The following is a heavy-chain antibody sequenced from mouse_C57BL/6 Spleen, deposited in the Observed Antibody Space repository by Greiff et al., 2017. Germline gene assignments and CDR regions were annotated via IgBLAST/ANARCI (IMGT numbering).Heavy chain of an antibody. CDR1: GYTFTDYE. Sequence: QVQLKESGAELVRPGASVTLSCKASGYTFTDYEMHWVKQTPVHGLEWIGAIEPETGGTAYNQKFKGKAILTAAKSSSTAYMELRSLTSGDSAVYYCTRVSGYYGSSLDYWGQGTTLTVSS. V-gene: IGHV1-15*01. CDR3: TRVSGYYGSSLDY. J-gene: IGHJ2*01. D-gene: IGHD1-1*01. CDR2: IEPETGGT.